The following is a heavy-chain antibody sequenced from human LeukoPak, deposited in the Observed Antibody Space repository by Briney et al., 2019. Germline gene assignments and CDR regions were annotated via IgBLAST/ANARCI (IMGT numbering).Heavy chain of an antibody. V-gene: IGHV4-34*01. Sequence: SETLSLTCAVYGGSFSGYYWSWIRQPPGKGLEWIGEINHSGSTNYNPSLKSRVTISVDTSKNQFSLKLSSVTAADTAVYYCARPVREYYYDSSGYYYLWGQGTLVIVSS. CDR1: GGSFSGYY. D-gene: IGHD3-22*01. J-gene: IGHJ4*02. CDR3: ARPVREYYYDSSGYYYL. CDR2: INHSGST.